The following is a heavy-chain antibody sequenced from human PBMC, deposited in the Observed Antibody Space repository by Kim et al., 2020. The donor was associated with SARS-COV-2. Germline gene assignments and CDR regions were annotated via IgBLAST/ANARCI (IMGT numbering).Heavy chain of an antibody. CDR1: GYTFTGYY. V-gene: IGHV1-2*02. D-gene: IGHD3-22*01. Sequence: ASVKVSCKASGYTFTGYYMHWVRQAPGQGLEWMGWINPSSGGTNYAQKFQGRVTMTRDTSISTAYMELSRLRSDDTAVYYCAREPGITMIVVVTRNDAFDIWGQGTMVTVSS. CDR2: INPSSGGT. CDR3: AREPGITMIVVVTRNDAFDI. J-gene: IGHJ3*02.